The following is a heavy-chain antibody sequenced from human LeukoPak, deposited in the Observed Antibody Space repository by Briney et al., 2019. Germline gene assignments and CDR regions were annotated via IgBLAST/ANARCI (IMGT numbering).Heavy chain of an antibody. CDR2: TYYRSKWYH. Sequence: SQTLSPTVALLGDTVPSTGAAWCEIRQSPSRGLEWLGRTYYRSKWYHDYAVSVRSRLSVNPDTSKNQFSLHLNSVTPEDTAVNYCAGSPGSGSRRYYFDPWGQGTLVTVSS. CDR3: AGSPGSGSRRYYFDP. D-gene: IGHD6-19*01. CDR1: GDTVPSTGAA. V-gene: IGHV6-1*01. J-gene: IGHJ5*02.